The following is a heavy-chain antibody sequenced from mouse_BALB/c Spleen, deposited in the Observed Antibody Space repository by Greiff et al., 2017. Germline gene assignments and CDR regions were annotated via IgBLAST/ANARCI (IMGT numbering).Heavy chain of an antibody. CDR3: NYYGYYYAMDY. D-gene: IGHD1-2*01. Sequence: VHVKQSGAELVRSGASVKLSCTASGFNIKDYYMHWVKQRPEQGLEWIGWIDPENGDTEYAPKFQGKATMTADTSSNTAYLQLSSLTSEDTAVYYCNYYGYYYAMDYWGQGTSVTVSS. CDR1: GFNIKDYY. V-gene: IGHV14-4*02. CDR2: IDPENGDT. J-gene: IGHJ4*01.